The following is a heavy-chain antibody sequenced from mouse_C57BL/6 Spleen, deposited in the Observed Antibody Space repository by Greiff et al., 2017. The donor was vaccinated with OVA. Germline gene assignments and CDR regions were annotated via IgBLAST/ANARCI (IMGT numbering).Heavy chain of an antibody. CDR1: GYTFTSYW. CDR3: AREVDDGSSWVAY. Sequence: QVQLQQPGAELVRPGTSVKLSCKASGYTFTSYWMHWVKQRPGQGLEWIGVIDPSDSYTTYNQKFKGKATLTVDTSSSTAYMQLSSLTSEDSAVYYCAREVDDGSSWVAYWGQGTLGTVSA. J-gene: IGHJ3*01. V-gene: IGHV1-59*01. CDR2: IDPSDSYT. D-gene: IGHD2-3*01.